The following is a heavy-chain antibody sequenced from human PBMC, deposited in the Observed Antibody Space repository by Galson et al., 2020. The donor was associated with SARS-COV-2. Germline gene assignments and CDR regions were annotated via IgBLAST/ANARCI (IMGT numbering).Heavy chain of an antibody. V-gene: IGHV3-64D*09. J-gene: IGHJ4*02. D-gene: IGHD6-13*01. CDR1: GFIFSDYG. CDR2: MSATGGTS. Sequence: GESLKISCAASGFIFSDYGMQWVRQAPGKGLQYVSAMSATGGTSFYADSVSGRFTMFRDNSRNTFYLQMTGLRLEDTAFYYCLSFSSTRHNYWGQGTLVTVSS. CDR3: LSFSSTRHNY.